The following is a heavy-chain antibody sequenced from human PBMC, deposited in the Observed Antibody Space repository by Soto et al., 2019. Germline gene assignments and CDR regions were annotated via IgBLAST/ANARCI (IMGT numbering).Heavy chain of an antibody. CDR3: ARHGGTPDLYFDY. J-gene: IGHJ4*02. Sequence: GGSLRLSCAASGFTFSSYSVNWVRQAPGKGLEWVSYISSTSTIYYADSVKGRFTISRDNAKNSLYLQMNSLRDEDTAVYYCARHGGTPDLYFDYWGQGTPVTVSS. CDR2: ISSTSTI. V-gene: IGHV3-48*02. CDR1: GFTFSSYS. D-gene: IGHD3-16*01.